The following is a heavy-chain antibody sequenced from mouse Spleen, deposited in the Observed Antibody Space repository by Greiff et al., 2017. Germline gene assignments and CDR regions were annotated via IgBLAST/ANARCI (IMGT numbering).Heavy chain of an antibody. CDR2: IYPGSGNT. CDR3: AREGNYVFYYAMDY. CDR1: GYTFTDYY. D-gene: IGHD2-1*01. V-gene: IGHV1-76*01. J-gene: IGHJ4*01. Sequence: VQLQQSGAELVRPGASVKLSCKASGYTFTDYYINWVKQRPGQGLEWIARIYPGSGNTYYNEKFKGKATLTAEKSSSTAYMQLSSLTSEDSAVYFCAREGNYVFYYAMDYWGQGTSVTVSS.